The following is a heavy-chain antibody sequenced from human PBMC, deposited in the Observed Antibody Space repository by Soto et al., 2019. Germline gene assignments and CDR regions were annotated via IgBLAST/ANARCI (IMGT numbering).Heavy chain of an antibody. V-gene: IGHV1-69*13. J-gene: IGHJ4*02. D-gene: IGHD5-12*01. CDR1: GVTFSRQD. Sequence: GPSVKVSCKASGVTFSRQDMRWVRQAPGQGLEWMGGIIPIFGTPQYAEKFQDRVTITADESTSTAYMELSSLTSEDTAVYYCATNEGRDGYSFDYWAQGTLVTVSS. CDR3: ATNEGRDGYSFDY. CDR2: IIPIFGTP.